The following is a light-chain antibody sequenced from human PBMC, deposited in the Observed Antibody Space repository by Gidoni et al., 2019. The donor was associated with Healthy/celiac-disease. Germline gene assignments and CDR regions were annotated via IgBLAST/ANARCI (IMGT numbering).Light chain of an antibody. Sequence: QSVLTQPRSVAGAPGQRVTTSCTGPSSTIGAGYDVHWYQQLPGTAPKLLIYGNSNRPSGIPDRFSGSKSGTSASLAITGLQAEDEADYYCQSYDSSLSGSVFGGGTKLTVL. V-gene: IGLV1-40*01. CDR1: SSTIGAGYD. J-gene: IGLJ2*01. CDR3: QSYDSSLSGSV. CDR2: GNS.